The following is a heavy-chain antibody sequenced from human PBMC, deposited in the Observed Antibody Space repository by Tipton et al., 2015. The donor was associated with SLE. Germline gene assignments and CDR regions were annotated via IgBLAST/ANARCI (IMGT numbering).Heavy chain of an antibody. V-gene: IGHV4-39*02. CDR1: GGSISSSSYY. D-gene: IGHD6-13*01. CDR2: IYYSGST. Sequence: TLSLTCTVSGGSISSSSYYWGWIRQPPGKGLEWIGSIYYSGSTYYNPSLKSRVTISVDTSKNQFSLKLSSVTAADTAVYYCARDPGIAAAGGGGYWGQGTLVTVSS. J-gene: IGHJ4*02. CDR3: ARDPGIAAAGGGGY.